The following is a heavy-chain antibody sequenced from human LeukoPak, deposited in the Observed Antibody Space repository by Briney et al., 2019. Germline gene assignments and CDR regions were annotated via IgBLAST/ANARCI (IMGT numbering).Heavy chain of an antibody. CDR1: GYTFTGYY. J-gene: IGHJ6*03. D-gene: IGHD3-10*01. CDR2: MNPNSGNT. V-gene: IGHV1-8*02. CDR3: ARLRIRGVIHYYYYMDV. Sequence: ASVKVSCKASGYTFTGYYMHWVRQAPGQGLEWMGWMNPNSGNTGYAQKFQGRVTMTRNTSISTAYMELSSLRSEDTAVYYCARLRIRGVIHYYYYMDVWGKGTTVTISS.